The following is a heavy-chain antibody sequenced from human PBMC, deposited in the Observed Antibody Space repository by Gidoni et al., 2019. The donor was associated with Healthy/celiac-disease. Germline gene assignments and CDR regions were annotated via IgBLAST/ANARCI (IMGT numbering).Heavy chain of an antibody. CDR1: GFSLSTSGMC. CDR3: AREITMVRGVINYFDY. J-gene: IGHJ4*02. Sequence: QVTLRESGPALVKPTQTLTLTCTFSGFSLSTSGMCVSWIRQPPGKALEWLALIDWDDDKYYSTSLKTRLTISKDTSKNQVVLTMTNMDPVDTATYYCAREITMVRGVINYFDYWGQGTLVTVSS. CDR2: IDWDDDK. D-gene: IGHD3-10*01. V-gene: IGHV2-70*01.